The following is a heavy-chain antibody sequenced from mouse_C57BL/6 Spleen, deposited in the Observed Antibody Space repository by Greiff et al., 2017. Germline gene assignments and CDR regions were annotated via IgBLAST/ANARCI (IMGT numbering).Heavy chain of an antibody. V-gene: IGHV1-69*01. Sequence: QVQLQQSGAELVMPGASVKLSCKASGYTFTSYWMHWVKQRPGQGLEWIGEIDPSDSYTNYNQKFKGKSTLTVDKSSSTAYMQLSSLTSEDSAVYYCARSDYGNYNYAMDYWGQGTSVTVSS. CDR1: GYTFTSYW. J-gene: IGHJ4*01. D-gene: IGHD2-1*01. CDR3: ARSDYGNYNYAMDY. CDR2: IDPSDSYT.